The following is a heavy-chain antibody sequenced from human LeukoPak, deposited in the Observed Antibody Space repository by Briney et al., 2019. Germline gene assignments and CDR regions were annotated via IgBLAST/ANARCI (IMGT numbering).Heavy chain of an antibody. V-gene: IGHV4-34*01. CDR2: INHSGST. CDR1: GGSFSGYY. Sequence: SETLSLTCAVYGGSFSGYYWSWIRQPPGKGLEWIGEINHSGSTNYNPSLKSRVTISVDTFKNQFSLKLSSVTAADTAVYYCARLRRAVAGRRGYFDYWGQGILVTVSS. CDR3: ARLRRAVAGRRGYFDY. J-gene: IGHJ4*02. D-gene: IGHD6-19*01.